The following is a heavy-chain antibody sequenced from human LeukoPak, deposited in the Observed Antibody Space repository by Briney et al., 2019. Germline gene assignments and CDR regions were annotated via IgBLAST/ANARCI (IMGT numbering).Heavy chain of an antibody. Sequence: SETLSLTCTVSGGPISSDGYYWSWIRQHPGKGLEWIGYIYYSGSTYYNPSLKSRVTISVDTSKNQFSLKLSSVTAADTAVYYCARDSDTAGFDYWGQGTLVTVSS. CDR1: GGPISSDGYY. CDR2: IYYSGST. D-gene: IGHD5-18*01. V-gene: IGHV4-31*03. J-gene: IGHJ4*02. CDR3: ARDSDTAGFDY.